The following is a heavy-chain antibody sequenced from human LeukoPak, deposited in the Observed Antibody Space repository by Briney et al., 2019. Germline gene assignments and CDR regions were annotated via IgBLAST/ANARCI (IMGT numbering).Heavy chain of an antibody. CDR3: ARGRYVTTRGGAAAGFLDY. Sequence: ASETLSLTCTVSGGSISTSNYYWGWIRQPAGKGLEWIGRIYASGSTNYNPSLKSRVTISVDTSQKQFSLRLSSVTAADTAVYYCARGRYVTTRGGAAAGFLDYWGQGTLVTVST. D-gene: IGHD6-13*01. J-gene: IGHJ4*02. V-gene: IGHV4-61*02. CDR1: GGSISTSNYY. CDR2: IYASGST.